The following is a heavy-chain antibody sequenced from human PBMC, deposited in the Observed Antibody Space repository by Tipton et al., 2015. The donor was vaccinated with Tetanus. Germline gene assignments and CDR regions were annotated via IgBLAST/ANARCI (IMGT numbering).Heavy chain of an antibody. CDR1: GGTFNNYF. J-gene: IGHJ4*02. Sequence: TLSLTCAVYGGTFNNYFWTWIRQPPGKGLEWIGEINYDGSTNYSPSLKSRVTLSLDTTKKQVSLKLSSVTAADTAVYYCARDPYYNGGGYFDYWGQGTLVTVSS. D-gene: IGHD3-10*01. CDR3: ARDPYYNGGGYFDY. CDR2: INYDGST. V-gene: IGHV4-34*01.